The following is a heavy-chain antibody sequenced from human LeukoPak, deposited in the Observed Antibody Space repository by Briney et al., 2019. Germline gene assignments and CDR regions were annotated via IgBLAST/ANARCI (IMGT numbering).Heavy chain of an antibody. Sequence: ASVKVSCKASGYTFTSYGISWVRQAPGQGLEWMGWISAYNGNSNYAQKFQGRVTMTTDTSTSTGYMELRSLRSDDTAVYYCASVVVAATPTAWFDPWGQGTLVTVSS. D-gene: IGHD2-15*01. V-gene: IGHV1-18*01. CDR1: GYTFTSYG. CDR2: ISAYNGNS. J-gene: IGHJ5*02. CDR3: ASVVVAATPTAWFDP.